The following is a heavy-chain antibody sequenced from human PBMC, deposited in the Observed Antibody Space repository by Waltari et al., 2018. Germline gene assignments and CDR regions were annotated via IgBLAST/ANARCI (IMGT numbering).Heavy chain of an antibody. CDR1: GHPFTTYS. Sequence: QVQLVQSGAELKKPGASVKVSCEASGHPFTTYSVTWVRQAPGQGLEWMGWISPHIGNTRYAEKFRGRVTMTADTSTSTVYMELTSLIYDDTAIYYCARDRTPLDYWGQGTLVTVSS. V-gene: IGHV1-18*01. CDR3: ARDRTPLDY. J-gene: IGHJ4*02. CDR2: ISPHIGNT.